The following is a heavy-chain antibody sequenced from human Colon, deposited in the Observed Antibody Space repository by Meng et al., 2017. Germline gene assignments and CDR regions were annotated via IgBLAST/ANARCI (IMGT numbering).Heavy chain of an antibody. CDR1: GDSISSGSHY. CDR3: ARDGSPKWTNHHHNNWFDP. D-gene: IGHD1-14*01. Sequence: SETLSLTCTVSGDSISSGSHYWGWIRQPAGKGLEFLGRIESTGSTSYNPSLRSRRTISVDNSKNQFSLKLTSVTAADTAIYYCARDGSPKWTNHHHNNWFDPWGQGMQVTVSS. CDR2: IESTGST. V-gene: IGHV4-61*02. J-gene: IGHJ5*02.